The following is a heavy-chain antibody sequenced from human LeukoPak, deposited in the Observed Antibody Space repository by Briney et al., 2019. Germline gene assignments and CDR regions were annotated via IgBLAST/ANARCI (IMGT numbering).Heavy chain of an antibody. CDR2: LNPNSGGT. V-gene: IGHV1-2*02. J-gene: IGHJ5*02. D-gene: IGHD4-17*01. CDR3: ARDHGDYVQYNWFDP. CDR1: GYTFTGYY. Sequence: APVKVSFKASGYTFTGYYMHWVRQAPGQGLEWLGWLNPNSGGTKYAQKFQGRVTMTRDTSIRTAYMELSGLKSDDTAVYYCARDHGDYVQYNWFDPWGQGTLATVSS.